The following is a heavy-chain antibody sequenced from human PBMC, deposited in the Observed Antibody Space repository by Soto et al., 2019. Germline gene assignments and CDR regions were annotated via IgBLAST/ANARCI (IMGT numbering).Heavy chain of an antibody. CDR1: GGSFSGYY. Sequence: SETLSLTCAVYGGSFSGYYWSWIRQPPGKGLEWIGEINHSGSTNYNPSLKSRVTISVDTSKNQFSLKLSSVTAADTAVYYCARSGLNFWSGYYRPYYFDYWGQGTLVTVSS. CDR2: INHSGST. CDR3: ARSGLNFWSGYYRPYYFDY. V-gene: IGHV4-34*01. J-gene: IGHJ4*02. D-gene: IGHD3-3*01.